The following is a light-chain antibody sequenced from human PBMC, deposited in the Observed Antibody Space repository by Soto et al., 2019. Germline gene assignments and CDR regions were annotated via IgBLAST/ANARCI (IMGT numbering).Light chain of an antibody. CDR2: DAS. CDR3: QQRIDWPS. V-gene: IGKV3-11*01. Sequence: EVVLTQYAATLSLSPGERATLSCWATQSVGTYLAWHQHKLGQAPRLLIYDASNRATGIAARFSGSGSGTHFTLAIHSLEPEYFAVYYCQQRIDWPSCGQGTKREI. J-gene: IGKJ2*01. CDR1: QSVGTY.